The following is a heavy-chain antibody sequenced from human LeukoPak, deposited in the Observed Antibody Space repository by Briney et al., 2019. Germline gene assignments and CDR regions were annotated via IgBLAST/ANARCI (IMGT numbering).Heavy chain of an antibody. J-gene: IGHJ4*02. Sequence: DPGGSLRLSCAASGFSFTIYAMSWVRQAPGKGLEWVSAISPGGDTIYYLDSVKGRFTISRDNSKNTLYLQMNSLRAEDTAVYYYARRATVVGPAPFDHWGQGTLVTVSS. CDR2: ISPGGDTI. D-gene: IGHD4-23*01. V-gene: IGHV3-23*01. CDR1: GFSFTIYA. CDR3: ARRATVVGPAPFDH.